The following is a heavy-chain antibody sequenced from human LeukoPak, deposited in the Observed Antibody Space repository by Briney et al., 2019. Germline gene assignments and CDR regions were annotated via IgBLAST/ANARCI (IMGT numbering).Heavy chain of an antibody. J-gene: IGHJ4*02. V-gene: IGHV1-18*01. D-gene: IGHD1-26*01. CDR3: AGTQSGELDY. Sequence: ASVKVSCKPSGYTFTSYGISWVRPAPGQGLEWMGWISAYNGNTNYAQKLQGRVTMTTDTSTSTAYMELRSLRSDDTAVYYCAGTQSGELDYWGQGTLVTVSS. CDR1: GYTFTSYG. CDR2: ISAYNGNT.